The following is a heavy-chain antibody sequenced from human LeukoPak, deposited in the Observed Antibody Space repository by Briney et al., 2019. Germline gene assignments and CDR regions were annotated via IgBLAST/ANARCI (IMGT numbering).Heavy chain of an antibody. CDR1: GGTFSSYA. CDR3: ARDPGPHYYGSGAPAY. D-gene: IGHD3-10*01. J-gene: IGHJ4*02. Sequence: SVKVSCKASGGTFSSYAISWVRQAPGQGLEWMGRIIPILGIANYAQKFQGRVTITADKSTSTAYMELSSLRSEDTAVYYCARDPGPHYYGSGAPAYWGQGTLVTVSS. CDR2: IIPILGIA. V-gene: IGHV1-69*04.